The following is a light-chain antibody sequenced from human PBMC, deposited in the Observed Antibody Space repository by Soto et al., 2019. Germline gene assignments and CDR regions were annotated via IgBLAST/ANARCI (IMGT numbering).Light chain of an antibody. J-gene: IGKJ3*01. Sequence: DIQMTQSPSSLSASVGDRVTITCRASQSIGKHLNWYQQKPGKAPKFLIYAASNLQSGVPSRFSGSGSGTDFTLTVNSLQPEDFENYYCQQSYIVPRITFGPGTKVDIK. V-gene: IGKV1-39*01. CDR3: QQSYIVPRIT. CDR1: QSIGKH. CDR2: AAS.